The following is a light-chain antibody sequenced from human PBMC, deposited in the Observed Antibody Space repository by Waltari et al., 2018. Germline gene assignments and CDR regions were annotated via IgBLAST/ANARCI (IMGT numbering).Light chain of an antibody. CDR3: QQYGNSPRA. V-gene: IGKV3-20*01. CDR2: GAN. J-gene: IGKJ1*01. CDR1: QNVNSNY. Sequence: ENVLTQSPGTLSLSPGERATLSCRASQNVNSNYLAWYQQKPGQAPRLLIYGANIRATGIPDRVTGSGSGTDFTLTISRLEPEDFAVYYCQQYGNSPRAFGQGTEVEIK.